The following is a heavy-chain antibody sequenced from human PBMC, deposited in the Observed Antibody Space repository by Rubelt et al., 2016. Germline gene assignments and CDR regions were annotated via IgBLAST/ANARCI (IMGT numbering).Heavy chain of an antibody. Sequence: QVQLVQSGAEVKKPGSSVKVSCKASGGTFSSYAISWVRQAPGQGLEWMGGIIPIFGTANYAQKFQGGVTITADESTSTAYMELSSLRSEDTAGYYCARGAKTSTIFGVVASYFDYWGQGTLVTVSS. V-gene: IGHV1-69*01. J-gene: IGHJ4*02. CDR3: ARGAKTSTIFGVVASYFDY. D-gene: IGHD3-3*01. CDR1: GGTFSSYA. CDR2: IIPIFGTA.